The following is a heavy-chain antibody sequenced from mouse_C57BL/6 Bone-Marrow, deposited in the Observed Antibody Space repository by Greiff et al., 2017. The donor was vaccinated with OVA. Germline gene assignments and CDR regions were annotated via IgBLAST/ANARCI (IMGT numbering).Heavy chain of an antibody. V-gene: IGHV1-50*01. Sequence: QVQLQQPGAELVKPGASVKLSCKASGYTFTSYWMQWVKQRPGQGLEWIGEIDPSDSYTNYNQKFKGKATLTVDTSSSTAYMQLSSRTSEDSAVYYCARRGILWYFDVWGTGTTVTVSS. J-gene: IGHJ1*03. CDR2: IDPSDSYT. CDR3: ARRGILWYFDV. CDR1: GYTFTSYW.